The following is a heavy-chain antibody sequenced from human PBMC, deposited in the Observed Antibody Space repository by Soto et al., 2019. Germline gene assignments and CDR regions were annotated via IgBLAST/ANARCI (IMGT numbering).Heavy chain of an antibody. Sequence: EVQLVESGGGLVQPGGSLRLSCAASGFTFSSYSMNWVRQAPGKGLEWVSYISSSSSTIYYADSVKGRFTISRDNAKNXXXXXXXXXXXXXXAVXXXXXXYYDSSGYSADFDYWGQGTLVTVSS. J-gene: IGHJ4*02. CDR2: ISSSSSTI. CDR3: XXXYYDSSGYSADFDY. V-gene: IGHV3-48*01. D-gene: IGHD3-22*01. CDR1: GFTFSSYS.